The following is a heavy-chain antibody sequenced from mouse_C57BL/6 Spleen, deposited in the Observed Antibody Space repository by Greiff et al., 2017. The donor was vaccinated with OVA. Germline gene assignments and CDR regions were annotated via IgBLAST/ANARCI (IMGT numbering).Heavy chain of an antibody. D-gene: IGHD1-2*01. CDR1: GYSITSGYY. V-gene: IGHV3-6*01. Sequence: EVQLQESGPGLVKPSQSLSLTCSVTGYSITSGYYWNWIRQFPGNKLEWMGYISYDGSNNYNPSLKNRISITRDTSKNQFFLKLNSVTTEDTATYYCARGGTTAGFDYWGQGTTLTVSS. CDR3: ARGGTTAGFDY. J-gene: IGHJ2*01. CDR2: ISYDGSN.